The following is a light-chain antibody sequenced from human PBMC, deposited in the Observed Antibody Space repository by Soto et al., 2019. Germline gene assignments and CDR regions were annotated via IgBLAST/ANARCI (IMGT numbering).Light chain of an antibody. J-gene: IGLJ2*01. CDR1: SSNIGSNT. CDR3: EAWDDSLKGPV. CDR2: SNN. V-gene: IGLV1-44*01. Sequence: QSVLTQPPSASGTPGQRVTISCSGSSSNIGSNTVNWYQQLPGTAPKLLIYSNNQRPSGVTDRFSGSKSGTSASLAISGLQSEDEAHYYCEAWDDSLKGPVFGVGTKLTVL.